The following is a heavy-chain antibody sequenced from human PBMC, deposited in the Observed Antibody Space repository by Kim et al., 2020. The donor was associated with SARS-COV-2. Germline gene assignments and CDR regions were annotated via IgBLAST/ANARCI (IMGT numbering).Heavy chain of an antibody. J-gene: IGHJ6*02. Sequence: VDSVKGRFTVSRDNSKNLVYLQMTSLRAEDTAVYYCAKDVLSVHYYYGMDVWGQGTTVDVSS. D-gene: IGHD3-3*01. CDR3: AKDVLSVHYYYGMDV. V-gene: IGHV3-33*06.